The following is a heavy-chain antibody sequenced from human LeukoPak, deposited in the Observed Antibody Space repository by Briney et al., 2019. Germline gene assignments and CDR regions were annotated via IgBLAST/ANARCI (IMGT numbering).Heavy chain of an antibody. V-gene: IGHV3-23*01. Sequence: GGSLRLSCATSGFSFSSYAMSWVRQAPGKGLEWVSAMSSSDDGRYYAASVRGRFTISRDTSRSTLYLQMNSLRAEDTAVYYCARHHQHDSSSWALFDYWGQGTLVTVSS. J-gene: IGHJ4*02. CDR3: ARHHQHDSSSWALFDY. CDR1: GFSFSSYA. CDR2: MSSSDDGR. D-gene: IGHD6-13*01.